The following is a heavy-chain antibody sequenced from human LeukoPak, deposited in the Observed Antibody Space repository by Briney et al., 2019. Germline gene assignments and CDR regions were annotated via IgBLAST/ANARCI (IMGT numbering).Heavy chain of an antibody. CDR2: IYPGDSDT. D-gene: IGHD4-23*01. CDR1: GYSFTSYW. Sequence: GESLKISCKGSGYSFTSYWIGWVRQMPGKGLEWMGIIYPGDSDTRYSPSFQGQVTISADKSISTAYLQWSSLKASDTAMYYCASFKRTRWYAFDYWGQGTLVTVSS. V-gene: IGHV5-51*01. CDR3: ASFKRTRWYAFDY. J-gene: IGHJ4*02.